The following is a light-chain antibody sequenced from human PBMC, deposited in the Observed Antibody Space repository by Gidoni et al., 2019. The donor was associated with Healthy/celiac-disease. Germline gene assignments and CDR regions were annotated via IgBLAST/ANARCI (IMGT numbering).Light chain of an antibody. CDR3: QQRSNWPYT. Sequence: EIVLTQSPATLSLSPGERATLSCRASQGVSSYLAWYPQKPGQAPRLLIYDASNRATGIPARFSGSGPGTDFTLTTSSLEPEDFAVYYCQQRSNWPYTLXQXTKLEIK. J-gene: IGKJ2*01. CDR2: DAS. CDR1: QGVSSY. V-gene: IGKV3D-11*01.